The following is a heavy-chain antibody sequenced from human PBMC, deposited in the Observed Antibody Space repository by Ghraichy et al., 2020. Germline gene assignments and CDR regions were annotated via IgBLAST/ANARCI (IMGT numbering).Heavy chain of an antibody. V-gene: IGHV3-15*07. CDR3: ATALWGSGAFDM. D-gene: IGHD7-27*01. Sequence: GGSLRLSCAASGFTFTNAWMNWVRQAPGKGLEWVGRIKSQVHGGTTHYATPVKGRFTISRDDSKNTLYLQMNSLKTEDTAVYYCATALWGSGAFDMWGHRTMVTVSS. CDR1: GFTFTNAW. CDR2: IKSQVHGGTT. J-gene: IGHJ3*02.